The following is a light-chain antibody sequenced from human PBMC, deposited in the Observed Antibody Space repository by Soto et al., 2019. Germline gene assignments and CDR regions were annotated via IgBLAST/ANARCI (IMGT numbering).Light chain of an antibody. V-gene: IGKV3-20*01. J-gene: IGKJ1*01. Sequence: EIVLTQSPGTLSLSPGERATLSCRASQSVSSNYLVWYQQKPGQAPRLLIYGASSRATGIPARFSGSGSGTDFTLTISSLEPEDFAVYYCQQYNNWPPWTFGQGTKVDIK. CDR2: GAS. CDR1: QSVSSNY. CDR3: QQYNNWPPWT.